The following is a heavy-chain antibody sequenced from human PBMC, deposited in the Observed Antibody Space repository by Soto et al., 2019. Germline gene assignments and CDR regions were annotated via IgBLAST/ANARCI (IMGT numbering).Heavy chain of an antibody. CDR1: GFTFSSYS. CDR3: AVDYPYCDFWSMAADYYYYGMDV. J-gene: IGHJ6*02. Sequence: GGSLRLSCAASGFTFSSYSMNWVRQAPGKGLEWVSSISSSSSYIYYADSVKGRFTISRDNAKNSLYLQMNSLRAEDTAVYYWAVDYPYCDFWSMAADYYYYGMDVWGRGTTVTVSS. V-gene: IGHV3-21*01. D-gene: IGHD3-3*01. CDR2: ISSSSSYI.